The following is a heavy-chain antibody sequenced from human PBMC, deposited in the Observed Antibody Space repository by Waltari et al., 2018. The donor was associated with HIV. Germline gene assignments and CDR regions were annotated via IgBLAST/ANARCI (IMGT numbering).Heavy chain of an antibody. CDR2: ISNSGNTI. V-gene: IGHV3-48*04. D-gene: IGHD5-18*01. Sequence: EVQLVESGGDLVQPGGSLRLLCAASGFTFSSYSMNWVRQAPGKGLEWISYISNSGNTIDYADSVKGRFTISRDNAKNSLSLQMHSLRAEDTAVYYCARARGYSYGYEDYWGQGALVTVSS. CDR3: ARARGYSYGYEDY. J-gene: IGHJ4*02. CDR1: GFTFSSYS.